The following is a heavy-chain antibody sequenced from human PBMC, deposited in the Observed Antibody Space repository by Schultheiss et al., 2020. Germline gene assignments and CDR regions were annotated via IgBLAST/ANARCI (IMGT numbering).Heavy chain of an antibody. CDR3: ARGGGSGSYHGSFYY. V-gene: IGHV1-8*02. CDR1: GGTFSSYA. J-gene: IGHJ4*02. Sequence: ASVKVSCKASGGTFSSYAISWVRQAPGQGLEWMGWINPNSGGTNYAQKFQGRVTMTRNTSISTAYMELSSLRAEDTAVYYCARGGGSGSYHGSFYYWGQGTLVTVYS. CDR2: INPNSGGT. D-gene: IGHD1-26*01.